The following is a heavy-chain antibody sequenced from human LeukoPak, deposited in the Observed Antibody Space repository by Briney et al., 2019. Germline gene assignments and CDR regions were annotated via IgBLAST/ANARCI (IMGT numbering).Heavy chain of an antibody. J-gene: IGHJ6*02. Sequence: GASVKVSCKASGYTFTGYYMHWVRQAPGQGLEWMGWINPNSGGTNYAQKFQGRVTMTRDTSISTAYMELSRLRSDDTAVYYCASQYGSGSYYNYYGMDVWGQGTTVTVSS. CDR1: GYTFTGYY. V-gene: IGHV1-2*02. CDR3: ASQYGSGSYYNYYGMDV. CDR2: INPNSGGT. D-gene: IGHD3-10*01.